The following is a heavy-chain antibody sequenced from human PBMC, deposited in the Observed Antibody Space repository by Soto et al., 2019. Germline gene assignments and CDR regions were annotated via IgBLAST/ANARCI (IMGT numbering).Heavy chain of an antibody. CDR2: ISGSGGST. CDR1: GFTFSSYA. CDR3: AALGENSDFRSPLFGAFDY. Sequence: EVQLLESGGGLVQPGGSLRLSCAASGFTFSSYAMSWVRQAPGKGLEWVSAISGSGGSTYYADSVKGRFTISRDNSKKPLSRQMNGLGPENWAVYCCAALGENSDFRSPLFGAFDYWGQGTLVPVSP. V-gene: IGHV3-23*01. D-gene: IGHD3-3*01. J-gene: IGHJ4*02.